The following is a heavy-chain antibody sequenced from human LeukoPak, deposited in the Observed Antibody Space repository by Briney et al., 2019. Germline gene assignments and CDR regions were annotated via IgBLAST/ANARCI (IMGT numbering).Heavy chain of an antibody. CDR1: GFTFSDCY. CDR3: ARNHGDY. D-gene: IGHD1-14*01. CDR2: ISPDDTDV. V-gene: IGHV3-11*04. J-gene: IGHJ4*02. Sequence: GGSLRLSCVASGFTFSDCYMSWICQAPGKGLEWVSYISPDDTDVDYADSLKGRFTISRDNAKNSLFLQMNSLRAEDTAVYYCARNHGDYWGQGTVVTVSS.